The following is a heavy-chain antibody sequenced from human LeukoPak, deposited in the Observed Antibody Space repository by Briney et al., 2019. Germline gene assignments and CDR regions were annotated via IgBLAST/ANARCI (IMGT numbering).Heavy chain of an antibody. CDR2: IYYSGST. D-gene: IGHD3-22*01. CDR1: GGSISSGGYY. V-gene: IGHV4-31*03. Sequence: SQTLSLTCTVSGGSISSGGYYGSWIRQHPGKGLEWIGYIYYSGSTYYNPSLKSRVTISVDTSKNQFSLKLSSVTAADTAVYYCATLITLDAFDIWGQGTMVTVSS. CDR3: ATLITLDAFDI. J-gene: IGHJ3*02.